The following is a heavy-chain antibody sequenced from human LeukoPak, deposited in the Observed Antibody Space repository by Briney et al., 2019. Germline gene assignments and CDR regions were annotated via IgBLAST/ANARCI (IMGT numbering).Heavy chain of an antibody. CDR2: INAGNGNT. D-gene: IGHD3-22*01. Sequence: VASVKVSCKASGYSFTSYAMHWVRQAPGQRPEWMGWINAGNGNTKYSQKFQGRVTITRDTSASTAYMELSSLRSEDTAVYYCARQRDSSGYYPHLSTFDYWGQGTLVTVSS. CDR3: ARQRDSSGYYPHLSTFDY. J-gene: IGHJ4*02. CDR1: GYSFTSYA. V-gene: IGHV1-3*01.